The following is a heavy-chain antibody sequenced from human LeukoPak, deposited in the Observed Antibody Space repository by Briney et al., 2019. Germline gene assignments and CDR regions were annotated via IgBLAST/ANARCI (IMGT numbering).Heavy chain of an antibody. CDR1: GGSFSGYY. V-gene: IGHV4-34*01. J-gene: IGHJ4*02. D-gene: IGHD5-24*01. CDR3: ARHRSGWLQSSFDY. CDR2: IYYSGST. Sequence: SETLSLTCAVYGGSFSGYYWSWIRQPPGKGLEWIGSIYYSGSTYYNPSLRSRVTISVDTSKNQFSLKLSSVTAADTAVYYCARHRSGWLQSSFDYWGQGTLVTVSS.